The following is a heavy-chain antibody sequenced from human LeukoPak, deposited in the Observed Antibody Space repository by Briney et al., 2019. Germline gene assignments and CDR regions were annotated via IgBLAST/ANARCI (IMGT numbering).Heavy chain of an antibody. Sequence: GGSLRLSCAASGFTFSDFWMNWVRQAPGKGLEWVANIKQDGSETYYVDSVKGRFTISRNNARKSVYLQMNSLTAEDTAVYYCARGRYHSFGYSSSWYPAWGQGTLVTVSS. J-gene: IGHJ5*02. D-gene: IGHD6-13*01. CDR1: GFTFSDFW. CDR3: ARGRYHSFGYSSSWYPA. CDR2: IKQDGSET. V-gene: IGHV3-7*01.